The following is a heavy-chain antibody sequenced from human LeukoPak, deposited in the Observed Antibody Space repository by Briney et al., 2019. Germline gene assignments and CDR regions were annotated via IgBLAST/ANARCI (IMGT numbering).Heavy chain of an antibody. CDR1: GFTFSSYW. CDR3: ASSRRDGWGRMGIY. J-gene: IGHJ4*02. V-gene: IGHV3-7*01. D-gene: IGHD5-24*01. CDR2: MKQDGSEK. Sequence: PGGYLRLSCAASGFTFSSYWMSWVRQAPGKGLEWVANMKQDGSEKYYVDSVKGRFTISRDNAKNSLYLQMNSLRAEDTAVYYCASSRRDGWGRMGIYWGQGTLVTVSS.